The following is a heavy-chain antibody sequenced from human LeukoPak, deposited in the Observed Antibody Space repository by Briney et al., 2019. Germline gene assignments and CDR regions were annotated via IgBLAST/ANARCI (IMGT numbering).Heavy chain of an antibody. V-gene: IGHV4-38-2*01. CDR1: GYSISSGYY. D-gene: IGHD3-16*02. CDR3: ARGRIIGWYFDL. Sequence: SETLSLTCAVSGYSISSGYYWGWIRQPPGKGLEWIGSIYHSGSTYYNPSLKSRVTISVDTSKNQFSLKLSSVTAADTAVYYCARGRIIGWYFDLRGRGTLVTVSS. J-gene: IGHJ2*01. CDR2: IYHSGST.